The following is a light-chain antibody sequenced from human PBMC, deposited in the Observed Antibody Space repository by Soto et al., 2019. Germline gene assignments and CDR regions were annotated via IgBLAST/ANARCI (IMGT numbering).Light chain of an antibody. CDR2: GAS. CDR3: HQYGGTPLYA. V-gene: IGKV3-20*01. J-gene: IGKJ2*01. Sequence: EIVLTQSPGTLSLSPGESVTLSCRASQSVTSTYLAWYQQRPGQAPRLLIYGASRRATGIPDRFRGSVSGTDFTLTISGLEPEDFAVYYCHQYGGTPLYAFGQGTKLEIK. CDR1: QSVTSTY.